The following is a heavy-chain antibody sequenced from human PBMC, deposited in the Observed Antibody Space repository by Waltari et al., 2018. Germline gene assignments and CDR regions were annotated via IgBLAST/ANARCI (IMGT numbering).Heavy chain of an antibody. CDR2: VYYNGYK. J-gene: IGHJ4*02. V-gene: IGHV4-39*01. Sequence: QAQLQELGPGQVKPSETLSFRCAVSGDSISTSTFYWGWVRQPPGKGLAGVGSVYYNGYKFYNPALKSRLTLAMETSNNHFSLSLTSVTAADTAVYYCVRQRSADFWSGYFDLWGQGTLVTVSS. CDR3: VRQRSADFWSGYFDL. D-gene: IGHD3-3*01. CDR1: GDSISTSTFY.